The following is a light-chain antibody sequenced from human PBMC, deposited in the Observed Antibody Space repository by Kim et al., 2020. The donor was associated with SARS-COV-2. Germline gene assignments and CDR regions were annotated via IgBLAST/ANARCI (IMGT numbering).Light chain of an antibody. Sequence: GQTVTMSCSGSDSNIGSHYVYWFQQLPGSAPNRLIYMDDQRPSGVPDRFSGSRSGTSASLAISGLRPEDDADYHCATWDAGLSGPVFGGGTQLTVL. CDR2: MDD. J-gene: IGLJ3*02. CDR1: DSNIGSHY. V-gene: IGLV1-47*01. CDR3: ATWDAGLSGPV.